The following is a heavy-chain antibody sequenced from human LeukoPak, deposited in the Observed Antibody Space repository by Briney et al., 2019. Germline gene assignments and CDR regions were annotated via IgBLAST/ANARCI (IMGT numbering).Heavy chain of an antibody. CDR2: IYYSGST. Sequence: SETLSLTCTVSGGSISSYYWSWIRQPPGKELEWIGYIYYSGSTNYNPSLKSRVTISVDTSKNQFSLKLSSVTAADTAVYYCARHGGYSSSWYQRYYYYMDVWGKGTTVTISS. D-gene: IGHD6-13*01. CDR1: GGSISSYY. V-gene: IGHV4-59*08. CDR3: ARHGGYSSSWYQRYYYYMDV. J-gene: IGHJ6*03.